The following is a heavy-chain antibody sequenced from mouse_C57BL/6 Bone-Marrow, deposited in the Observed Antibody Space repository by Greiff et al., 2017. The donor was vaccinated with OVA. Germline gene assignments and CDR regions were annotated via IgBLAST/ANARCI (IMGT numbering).Heavy chain of an antibody. CDR3: TSYGNFDY. CDR1: GFNIKDDY. J-gene: IGHJ2*01. D-gene: IGHD1-1*02. V-gene: IGHV14-4*01. CDR2: IYPENGDT. Sequence: VQLQQSGAELVRPGASVKLSCTASGFNIKDDYMHWVKQRPEQGLEWIGGIYPENGDTEYASKFKGQATITADPSSNTAYLQLSSLTSEDAAVYYCTSYGNFDYWGQGTTLTVSS.